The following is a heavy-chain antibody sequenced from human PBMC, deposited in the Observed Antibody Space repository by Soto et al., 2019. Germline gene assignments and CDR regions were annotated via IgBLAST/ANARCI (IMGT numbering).Heavy chain of an antibody. CDR3: AKDPEAVYDSSGYYGDYFDY. J-gene: IGHJ4*02. Sequence: PGGSLRISCAASGVTFSSYGMHGVRQAPGKGLEWVAVISYDGSNKYYADSVKGRFTISRDNSKNTLYLQMNSLRAEDTAVYYCAKDPEAVYDSSGYYGDYFDYWGQGTLVTVSS. CDR1: GVTFSSYG. CDR2: ISYDGSNK. D-gene: IGHD3-22*01. V-gene: IGHV3-30*18.